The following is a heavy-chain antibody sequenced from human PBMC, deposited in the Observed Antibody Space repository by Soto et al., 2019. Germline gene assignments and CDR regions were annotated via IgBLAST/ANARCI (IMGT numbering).Heavy chain of an antibody. J-gene: IGHJ3*02. CDR2: MSPDGSDT. V-gene: IGHV3-74*03. CDR3: ARPKTKVYSAFDT. CDR1: GFTFTSHW. Sequence: EVQLVESGGGLVQPGGSLRLSCAASGFTFTSHWLHWVRQAPGEGLVWVSRMSPDGSDTKFADSVKGRFTISRDNAKSTLELDMNSLRAEDTGVYYCARPKTKVYSAFDTWGQGTMVTVSS. D-gene: IGHD6-6*01.